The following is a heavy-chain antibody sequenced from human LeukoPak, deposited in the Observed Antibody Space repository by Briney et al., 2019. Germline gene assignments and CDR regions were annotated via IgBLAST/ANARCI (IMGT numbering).Heavy chain of an antibody. V-gene: IGHV3-74*01. CDR1: GFPFNKYW. CDR2: INGDGTTT. J-gene: IGHJ4*02. Sequence: GGPLRLSCAPSGFPFNKYWMHWVRQVPGKGLVWVSRINGDGTTTSYADSVKGGFTMSRDNAKNTLYLQMSGLRVEDTAVYYCATGNYYDSRGYYTFGHWGQGTLVTVSS. CDR3: ATGNYYDSRGYYTFGH. D-gene: IGHD3-22*01.